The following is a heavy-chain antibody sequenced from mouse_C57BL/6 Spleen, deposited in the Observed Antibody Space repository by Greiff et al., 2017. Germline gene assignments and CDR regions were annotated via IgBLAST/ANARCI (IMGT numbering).Heavy chain of an antibody. CDR3: ARSVNYEYDLDY. CDR1: GYTFTSYW. V-gene: IGHV1-64*01. J-gene: IGHJ2*01. Sequence: QVQLQQPGAELVKPGASVKLSCKASGYTFTSYWMHWVKQRPGQGLEWIGMIHPTSGSTNYNEKFKSKATLTVDKSSSTAYMQLSSLTSEDSAVYYCARSVNYEYDLDYWGQGTTLTVSS. D-gene: IGHD2-4*01. CDR2: IHPTSGST.